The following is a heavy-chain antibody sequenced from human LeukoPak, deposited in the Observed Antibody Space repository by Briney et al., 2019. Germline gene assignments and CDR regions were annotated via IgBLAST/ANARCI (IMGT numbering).Heavy chain of an antibody. CDR3: ARYTPYYYGMDV. CDR1: GFTFRSYC. Sequence: PGVSVRLSHAASGFTFRSYCMNWVRQAPAKALEWVSSISNRSCYIYYADSVKRRFTISRDNAKTSLYLQMNSLRAEDTAVYYCARYTPYYYGMDVGGKGTTVTVSS. J-gene: IGHJ6*04. D-gene: IGHD2-2*02. CDR2: ISNRSCYI. V-gene: IGHV3-21*01.